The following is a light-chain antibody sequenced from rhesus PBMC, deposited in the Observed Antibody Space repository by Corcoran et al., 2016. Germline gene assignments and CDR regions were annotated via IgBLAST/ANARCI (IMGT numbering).Light chain of an antibody. V-gene: IGKV1-36*01. CDR3: LQYNSKPYS. CDR1: QGSRHD. J-gene: IGKJ2*01. CDR2: AAP. Sequence: DIQMTQSPSSLSASVGDRVTITCRASQGSRHDLSWYQQKPGKAPKRLIYAAPTLESGVPSRFSGSGSGTDFTLTISSLQHEDFAAYYCLQYNSKPYSFGQGTKVEIK.